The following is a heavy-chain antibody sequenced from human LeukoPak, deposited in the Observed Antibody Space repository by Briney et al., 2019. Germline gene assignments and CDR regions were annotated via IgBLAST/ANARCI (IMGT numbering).Heavy chain of an antibody. Sequence: SETLSLTCTVSGGSLSSYYFSWIRQSPGKGLEWIAYINYSGSASYNPSLKSRVTMSVDTSKQFSLSLSSVTAADTAVYYCTRHNYDDYVFDIWGQGTKVTVSS. J-gene: IGHJ3*02. CDR2: INYSGSA. CDR1: GGSLSSYY. D-gene: IGHD4-17*01. V-gene: IGHV4-59*08. CDR3: TRHNYDDYVFDI.